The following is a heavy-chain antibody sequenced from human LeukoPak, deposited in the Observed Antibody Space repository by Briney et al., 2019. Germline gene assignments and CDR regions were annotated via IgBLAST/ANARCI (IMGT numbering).Heavy chain of an antibody. Sequence: GGSLRLSCAASGFTLSEYYMTWIRQAPGKGREWLSYISPGGSTIYYADSMNGRPTISRDNAKKSLDLQMNSLSAEDTAVYYCARDRESSSMSWAFDYWGQGTLVTVSS. J-gene: IGHJ4*02. D-gene: IGHD6-6*01. CDR1: GFTLSEYY. V-gene: IGHV3-11*04. CDR2: ISPGGSTI. CDR3: ARDRESSSMSWAFDY.